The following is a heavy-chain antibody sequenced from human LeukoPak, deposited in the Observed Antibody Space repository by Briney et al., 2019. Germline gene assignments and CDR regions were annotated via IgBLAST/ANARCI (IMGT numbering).Heavy chain of an antibody. V-gene: IGHV4-39*01. Sequence: PSETLSLTCTVSGGSISSSSYYWGWIRQPPGKGLEWIGSIYYSGSTYYNPSLKSRVTISVDTSKNQFSLKLGSVTAADTAVYYCARRPYSSSWYGIIDYWGQGTLVTVSS. D-gene: IGHD6-13*01. CDR1: GGSISSSSYY. J-gene: IGHJ4*02. CDR3: ARRPYSSSWYGIIDY. CDR2: IYYSGST.